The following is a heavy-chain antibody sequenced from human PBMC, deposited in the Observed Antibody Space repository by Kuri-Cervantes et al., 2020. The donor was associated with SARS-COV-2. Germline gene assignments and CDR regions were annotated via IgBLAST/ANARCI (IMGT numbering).Heavy chain of an antibody. CDR2: INPDGSYT. J-gene: IGHJ6*02. CDR3: ARDGHGMDV. Sequence: GESLKISCAASGFTFSGHWIHWVRQAPGKGLVWVSRINPDGSYTNNADSVKGQFTLSRDNAKNMLFLQMNSLRAEDTAVYYCARDGHGMDVWGQGTTVTVSS. CDR1: GFTFSGHW. V-gene: IGHV3-74*01.